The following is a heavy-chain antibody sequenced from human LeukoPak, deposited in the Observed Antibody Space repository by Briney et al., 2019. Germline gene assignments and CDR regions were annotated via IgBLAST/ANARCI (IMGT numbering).Heavy chain of an antibody. CDR1: KFTFSDYS. CDR3: AKRYTRGDVGYYYYMDV. Sequence: GGSLRLSCAASKFTFSDYSVNWVRQAPGKGLEWVSSISSSSAYIYYADSVKGRFTISRDNAKNSLYLQMNGLRVEDTAIYYCAKRYTRGDVGYYYYMDVWGKGTTVTVSS. J-gene: IGHJ6*03. V-gene: IGHV3-21*04. CDR2: ISSSSAYI. D-gene: IGHD2-2*03.